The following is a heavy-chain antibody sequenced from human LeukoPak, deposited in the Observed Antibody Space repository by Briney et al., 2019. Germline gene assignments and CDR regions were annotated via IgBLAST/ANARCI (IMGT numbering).Heavy chain of an antibody. V-gene: IGHV3-11*01. Sequence: PGGSLRLSCAASGFTFSDYYMSWIRQAPGKGLEWVSYISSSGSTIYYADSVKGRFTISRDNAKNSLYLQMNSLRAEDTAVYYCARDRFRASSGFSDAFDIWGQGTMVTVSS. D-gene: IGHD3-22*01. J-gene: IGHJ3*02. CDR2: ISSSGSTI. CDR3: ARDRFRASSGFSDAFDI. CDR1: GFTFSDYY.